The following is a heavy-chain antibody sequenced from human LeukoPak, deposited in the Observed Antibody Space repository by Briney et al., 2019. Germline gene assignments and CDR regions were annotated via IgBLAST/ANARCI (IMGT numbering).Heavy chain of an antibody. D-gene: IGHD1-26*01. Sequence: GGSLRLSCAASGFTFSIYSMNWVRQAPGEGLEWVSSISSSSSYIYYADSVKGRFTISRDNAKNSLYLQMNSLRAEDTAVYYCARGRGSSADYWGQGTLVTVSS. CDR2: ISSSSSYI. J-gene: IGHJ4*02. CDR1: GFTFSIYS. CDR3: ARGRGSSADY. V-gene: IGHV3-21*01.